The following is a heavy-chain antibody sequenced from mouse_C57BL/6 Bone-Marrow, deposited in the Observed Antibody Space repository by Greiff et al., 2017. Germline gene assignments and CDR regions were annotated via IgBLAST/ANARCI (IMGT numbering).Heavy chain of an antibody. Sequence: VKVEESGPGLVAPSQSLSITCTVSGFSLTSYGVHWVRQPPGKGLEWLVVIWSDGSTTNNSDPKSRLSISKDNSKSHVFLKMNRLHTYDTAMYYCAGWGFAYWGQGTLVTVSA. J-gene: IGHJ3*01. CDR2: IWSDGST. CDR1: GFSLTSYG. V-gene: IGHV2-6*03. CDR3: AGWGFAY. D-gene: IGHD3-3*01.